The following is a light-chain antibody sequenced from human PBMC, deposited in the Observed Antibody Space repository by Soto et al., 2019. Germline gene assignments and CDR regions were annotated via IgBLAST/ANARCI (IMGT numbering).Light chain of an antibody. CDR3: LQEDKYPRT. V-gene: IGKV1-6*01. CDR2: ATS. J-gene: IGKJ1*01. Sequence: AIQMTQSPSSLSASVGDRVTITCRASQAISNDLGWYQQRPGKAPKLLIYATSTLQTGVPSRFSGRGSGTEFTRTIRGRQPEDYAPDYCLQEDKYPRTFGQGTRVESK. CDR1: QAISND.